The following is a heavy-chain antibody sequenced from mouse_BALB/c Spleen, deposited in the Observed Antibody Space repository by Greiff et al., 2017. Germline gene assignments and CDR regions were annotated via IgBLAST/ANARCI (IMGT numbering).Heavy chain of an antibody. D-gene: IGHD2-1*01. CDR1: GFSLTSYG. J-gene: IGHJ4*01. CDR3: AREGGYGKGGGMDY. V-gene: IGHV2-9*02. CDR2: IWAGGST. Sequence: VKVVESGPGLVAPSQSLSITCTVSGFSLTSYGVHWVRQPPGKGLEWLGVIWAGGSTNYNSALMSRLSISKDNSKSQVFLNMNSLQTDDTAMYYCAREGGYGKGGGMDYWGQGSAVSVGS.